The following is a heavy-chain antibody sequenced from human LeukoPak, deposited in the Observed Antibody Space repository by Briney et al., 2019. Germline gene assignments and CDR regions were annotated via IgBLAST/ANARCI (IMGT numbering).Heavy chain of an antibody. CDR3: ARDFGTTGWHTFDY. Sequence: SQTLSLTCVVSGDSVSGKNGAWNWIRQAPSRGLEWLGRTYYRSKWYNDYAESMEGRMTTSQDTSKNQYSLHLNSVTPGDTAVYYCARDFGTTGWHTFDYWGQGTLVTVSS. CDR2: TYYRSKWYN. J-gene: IGHJ4*02. V-gene: IGHV6-1*01. CDR1: GDSVSGKNGA. D-gene: IGHD6-19*01.